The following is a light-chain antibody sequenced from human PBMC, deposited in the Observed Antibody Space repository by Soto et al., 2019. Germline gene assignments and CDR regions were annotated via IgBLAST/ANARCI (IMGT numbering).Light chain of an antibody. V-gene: IGKV2-28*01. Sequence: DIVMTQSPLSLPVTPGEPASISCRSSQSLLHSNGYNYLDWYLQKPGQSPQLLIYLGSNRASGVPDMLSGSGSGTDFTLKISRVEAEDVGVYYCMQALQTPLTFGGGTKVEIK. CDR1: QSLLHSNGYNY. CDR2: LGS. CDR3: MQALQTPLT. J-gene: IGKJ4*01.